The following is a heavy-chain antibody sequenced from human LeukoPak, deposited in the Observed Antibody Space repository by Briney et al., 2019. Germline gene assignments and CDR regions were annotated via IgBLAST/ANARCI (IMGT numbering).Heavy chain of an antibody. Sequence: GGSLRLSCAASGFTFSNYAMNWVRQAPGKGLEWVSGISGSGVISGSGVSTYYTDSVKGRFTISRDNSKNTLYLQMNSLRPEDTAVYYCAKDLNYYYDSSGFDYWGQGTLVTVSS. CDR3: AKDLNYYYDSSGFDY. CDR1: GFTFSNYA. D-gene: IGHD3-22*01. V-gene: IGHV3-23*01. J-gene: IGHJ4*02. CDR2: ISGSGVISGSGVST.